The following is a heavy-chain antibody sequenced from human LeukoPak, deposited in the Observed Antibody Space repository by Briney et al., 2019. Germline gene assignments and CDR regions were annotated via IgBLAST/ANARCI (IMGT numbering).Heavy chain of an antibody. CDR1: GFIFSSYA. D-gene: IGHD5-12*01. Sequence: GGSLRLSCAASGFIFSSYAMSWVRQAPGEGVEWVSGISGSVGSTFYSDSVKGRFTISRDYSKNALFLQINSPIAEHTTLYYCAKDQVPYSGYDSFFDFWGQGTLVTVSS. V-gene: IGHV3-23*01. CDR2: ISGSVGST. CDR3: AKDQVPYSGYDSFFDF. J-gene: IGHJ4*02.